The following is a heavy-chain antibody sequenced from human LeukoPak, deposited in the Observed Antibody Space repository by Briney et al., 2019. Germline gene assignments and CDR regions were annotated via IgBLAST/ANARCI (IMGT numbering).Heavy chain of an antibody. CDR3: ARVGRRDYFYYYYMDV. V-gene: IGHV4-38-2*02. CDR1: GYSINNGYY. J-gene: IGHJ6*03. Sequence: SETLSLTCTVSGYSINNGYYWGWIRQPPGKGLEWIGSIYHSGSTYYKPSLKSRVTISVDTSKNQFSLKLSSVTAEDTAVYYCARVGRRDYFYYYYMDVWGKGTTVTVSS. CDR2: IYHSGST.